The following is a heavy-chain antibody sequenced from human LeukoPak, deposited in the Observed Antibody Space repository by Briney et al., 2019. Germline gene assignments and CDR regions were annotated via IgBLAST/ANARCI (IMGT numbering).Heavy chain of an antibody. CDR2: IAHDGSIK. CDR3: AKEREAAAGEGDFDY. Sequence: GGSLRLSCAASGFTFSNYGMHWVRQAPGKGLEWVAVIAHDGSIKHYADSVKGRFTISRDNSKNTLYLQMNSLRAEDTAVYYCAKEREAAAGEGDFDYWGQGTLVTVSS. J-gene: IGHJ4*02. D-gene: IGHD6-13*01. CDR1: GFTFSNYG. V-gene: IGHV3-30*18.